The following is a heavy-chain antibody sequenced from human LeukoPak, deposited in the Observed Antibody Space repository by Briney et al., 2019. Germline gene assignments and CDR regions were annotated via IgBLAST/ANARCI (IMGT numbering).Heavy chain of an antibody. CDR3: AREPTIFYYYYMDV. CDR2: IYTSGST. D-gene: IGHD3-3*01. Sequence: SETLSLTCTVSGGSISSYYWSWIRQPAGKGLEWIGRIYTSGSTNYNPSLKSRVTMSVDTSKNQFSLKLSSVTAADTAVYYCAREPTIFYYYYMDVWGKGTTVTISS. CDR1: GGSISSYY. J-gene: IGHJ6*03. V-gene: IGHV4-4*07.